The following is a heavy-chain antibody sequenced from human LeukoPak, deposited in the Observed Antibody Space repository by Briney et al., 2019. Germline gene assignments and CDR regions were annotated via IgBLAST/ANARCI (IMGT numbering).Heavy chain of an antibody. Sequence: SETLSLTCTVSGGSISSYYWSWIRQPPGKGLEWIGYIYYSGSTNYNPSLKSRVTISVETSKNQFSLKLKSVTAADTAVYYCARGGYYGSGNDFRFDPCGQGTLGTVSS. J-gene: IGHJ5*02. CDR3: ARGGYYGSGNDFRFDP. CDR2: IYYSGST. CDR1: GGSISSYY. V-gene: IGHV4-59*01. D-gene: IGHD3-10*01.